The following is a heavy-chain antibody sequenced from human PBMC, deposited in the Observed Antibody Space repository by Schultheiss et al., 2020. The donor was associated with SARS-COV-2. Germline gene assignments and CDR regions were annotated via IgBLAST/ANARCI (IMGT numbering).Heavy chain of an antibody. CDR3: AKVPRIGGAYYFDY. Sequence: GESLKISCAASGFTFSSYAMHWVRQAPGKGLEWVSAISGSGGSTYYADSVKGRFTISRDNSKNTLYLQMNSLRAEDTAVYYCAKVPRIGGAYYFDYWGQGTLVTVSS. J-gene: IGHJ4*02. V-gene: IGHV3-23*01. CDR2: ISGSGGST. CDR1: GFTFSSYA.